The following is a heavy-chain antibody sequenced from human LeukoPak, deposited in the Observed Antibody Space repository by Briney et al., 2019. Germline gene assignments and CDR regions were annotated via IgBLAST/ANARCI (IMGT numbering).Heavy chain of an antibody. Sequence: GGSLRLSCAASGFTFSSYAMSWVRQAPGKGLEWVSAISGSGGSTYYADSVKGRFTISRDNSKNTLYLQMNSLRVEDTAVYYCARLGGETTRFDLWGQGALVTVSS. CDR3: ARLGGETTRFDL. J-gene: IGHJ5*02. D-gene: IGHD3-16*01. CDR1: GFTFSSYA. V-gene: IGHV3-23*01. CDR2: ISGSGGST.